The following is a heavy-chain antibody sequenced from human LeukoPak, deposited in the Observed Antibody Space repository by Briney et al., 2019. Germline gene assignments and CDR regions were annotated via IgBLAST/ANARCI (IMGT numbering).Heavy chain of an antibody. J-gene: IGHJ6*02. CDR2: IIPIFGTA. D-gene: IGHD2-2*01. Sequence: VASVKVSCKASGGTFSSYAISWVRQAPGQGLEWMGGIIPIFGTANYAQKFQGRVTITADESTSTAYMELSSLRSEDTAVYYCARDVNYCSSTSCYYYGMDVWGQGTTVTVSS. CDR3: ARDVNYCSSTSCYYYGMDV. CDR1: GGTFSSYA. V-gene: IGHV1-69*13.